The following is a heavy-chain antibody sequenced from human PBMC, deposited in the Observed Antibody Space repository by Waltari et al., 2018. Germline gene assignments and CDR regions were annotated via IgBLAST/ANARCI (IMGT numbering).Heavy chain of an antibody. CDR3: ARDRGRGLYLDS. V-gene: IGHV4-4*02. CDR1: GYSMCNTNC. Sequence: QLQLQESGPGLVKPSGSLSLTCAVSGYSMCNTNCWSWVRQPPGKGPEWIGQVHHSGRPNYSPSFASRVTMTVDTYNNLFSLTLTSATAADTAVYYCARDRGRGLYLDSWGPGTLVTVSP. D-gene: IGHD2-15*01. J-gene: IGHJ4*02. CDR2: VHHSGRP.